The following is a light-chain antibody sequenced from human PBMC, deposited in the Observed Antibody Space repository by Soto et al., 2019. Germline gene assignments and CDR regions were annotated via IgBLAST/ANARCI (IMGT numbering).Light chain of an antibody. CDR3: HQYYGTPYT. V-gene: IGKV4-1*01. CDR2: WAS. Sequence: DIVMTQSPDSLAVSLGERATIKCKSSQSVLYSSNNKNYLAWYQQKPGQPPKLLIYWASTRESGVPDRFSGSGSGTDFTLTISSLQAEDVAVYYCHQYYGTPYTFGQGTKLEIK. CDR1: QSVLYSSNNKNY. J-gene: IGKJ2*01.